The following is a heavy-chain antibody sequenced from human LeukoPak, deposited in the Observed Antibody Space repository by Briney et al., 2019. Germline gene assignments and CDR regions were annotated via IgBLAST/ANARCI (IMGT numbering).Heavy chain of an antibody. V-gene: IGHV1-2*02. J-gene: IGHJ5*02. D-gene: IGHD6-13*01. Sequence: GASVKVSCKASGYTFTGYYMHWVRQAPGQGLEWMGWINPNSGGTNYAQKFQGRVTMTRDTSISTAYMELSRLRSDDTAVYYCAREYSSSWYRRLNWFDPWGQGTLVTVSS. CDR1: GYTFTGYY. CDR2: INPNSGGT. CDR3: AREYSSSWYRRLNWFDP.